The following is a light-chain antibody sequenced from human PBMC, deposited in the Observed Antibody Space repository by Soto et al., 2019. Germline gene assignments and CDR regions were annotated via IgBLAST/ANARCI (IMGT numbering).Light chain of an antibody. Sequence: IVLTQSPATRSLSPGERATLSCTASQHLTTTYIAWYQRKVGQAPRRLIYGASTRAKGTTDRFTDGGFGTDCALTISRVEPKDFAMDSGQPYGGAFTFGGGNKVEMK. J-gene: IGKJ4*01. V-gene: IGKV3-20*01. CDR3: QPYGGAFT. CDR1: QHLTTTY. CDR2: GAS.